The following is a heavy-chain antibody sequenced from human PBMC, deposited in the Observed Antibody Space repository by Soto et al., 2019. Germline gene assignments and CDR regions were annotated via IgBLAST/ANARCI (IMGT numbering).Heavy chain of an antibody. D-gene: IGHD3-3*01. CDR2: IYYSGST. V-gene: IGHV4-59*01. CDR1: GGSISSYY. J-gene: IGHJ4*02. CDR3: ARIGKTYYDFWSVTQAQPYFDY. Sequence: PSGTLSLTCTVSGGSISSYYWSWIRQPPGKGLEWIGYIYYSGSTNYNPSPKSRVTISVDTSKNQFSLKLSSVTAADTAVYYCARIGKTYYDFWSVTQAQPYFDYWGQGTLVTVSS.